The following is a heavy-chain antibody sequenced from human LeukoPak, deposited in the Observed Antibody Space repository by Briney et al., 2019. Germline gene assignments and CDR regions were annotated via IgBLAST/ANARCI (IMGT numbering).Heavy chain of an antibody. J-gene: IGHJ3*02. V-gene: IGHV1-2*02. CDR3: TLFVEWDAFDI. CDR2: INPNSGGT. Sequence: ASVKVSCKASGYTFTGYYMHWVRQAPGQGLEWMGWINPNSGGTNYAQKFQGRVTMTRDTSISTAYMELSRLRSDDMAVYYCTLFVEWDAFDIWGQGTMVTVSS. CDR1: GYTFTGYY. D-gene: IGHD1-26*01.